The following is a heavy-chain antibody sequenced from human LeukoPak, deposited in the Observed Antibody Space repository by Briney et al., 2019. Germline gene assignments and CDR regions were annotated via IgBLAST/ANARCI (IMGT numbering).Heavy chain of an antibody. V-gene: IGHV3-11*01. CDR3: GRDFGLSGTKRSFDI. CDR2: ISGSGSTI. Sequence: GGSLRLSCAASGFIFSDYYMGWIRQAPGKGLEWVSYISGSGSTIFYADSVKGRFTISRDNAKNKMHLKMNSLRAEDTAVYYCGRDFGLSGTKRSFDIWGQGTMVTVSS. D-gene: IGHD1-7*01. J-gene: IGHJ3*02. CDR1: GFIFSDYY.